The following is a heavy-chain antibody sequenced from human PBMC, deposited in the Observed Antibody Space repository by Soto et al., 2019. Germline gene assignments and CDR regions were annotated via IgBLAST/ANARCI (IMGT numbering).Heavy chain of an antibody. CDR1: GYTFTDNY. D-gene: IGHD3-10*01. CDR2: INPKSGGT. J-gene: IGHJ4*02. Sequence: ASVKVSCKASGYTFTDNYLHWVRQAPGQGLEWMGWINPKSGGTDSAQKFQGRVSMTRDTAISTAYMELTRLRYDDTAVYYCGRAYSGSGSPKFWGQGTLVTVSS. CDR3: GRAYSGSGSPKF. V-gene: IGHV1-2*02.